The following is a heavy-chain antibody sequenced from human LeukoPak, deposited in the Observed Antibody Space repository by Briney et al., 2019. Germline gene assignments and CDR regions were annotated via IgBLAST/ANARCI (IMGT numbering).Heavy chain of an antibody. CDR1: GFTFGDYA. Sequence: GGSLRLPCTTSGFTFGDYAMTWVRQAPGKGLEWVGLIRNKGNGGTTEYAASVKGKFSISRDDSKSIAYLQMNSLKTEDTAVYYCTRVRVWGSYREAYYFDYWGQGTLVTVSS. D-gene: IGHD3-16*02. J-gene: IGHJ4*02. V-gene: IGHV3-49*04. CDR3: TRVRVWGSYREAYYFDY. CDR2: IRNKGNGGTT.